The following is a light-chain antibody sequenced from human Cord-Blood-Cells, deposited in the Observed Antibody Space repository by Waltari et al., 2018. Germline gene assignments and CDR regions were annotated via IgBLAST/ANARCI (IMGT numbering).Light chain of an antibody. J-gene: IGLJ2*01. V-gene: IGLV2-23*02. CDR2: EVS. CDR3: CSYAGSSTYVV. CDR1: SSAVGSSNL. Sequence: QSALSQPASVSGSPGQSITISCTGTSSAVGSSNLASWYQQHPGKAPNLMIYEVSKRPSGVSNRFSGSKSGNTASLTISGLQAEDEADYYCCSYAGSSTYVVFGGGTKLTVL.